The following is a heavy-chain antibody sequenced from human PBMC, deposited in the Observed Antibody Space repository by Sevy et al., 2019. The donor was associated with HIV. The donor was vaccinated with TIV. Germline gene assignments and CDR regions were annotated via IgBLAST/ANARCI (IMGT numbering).Heavy chain of an antibody. D-gene: IGHD5-12*01. J-gene: IGHJ6*02. CDR2: SSPFTGSP. CDR1: GYNFINYG. V-gene: IGHV1-18*01. Sequence: ASVKVSCKASGYNFINYGISWVRQAPGQGLEWVGVSSPFTGSPNYPQKLQDRVTVTTDTATNTAYMELRNLRSADTAVYYCGKCTLWVYDPTNRKCGMDVWGQGTTVTVSS. CDR3: GKCTLWVYDPTNRKCGMDV.